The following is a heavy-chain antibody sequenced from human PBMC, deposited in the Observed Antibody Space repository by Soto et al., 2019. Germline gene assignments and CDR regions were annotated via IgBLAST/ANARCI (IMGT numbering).Heavy chain of an antibody. CDR2: IYWDDDK. J-gene: IGHJ6*02. CDR3: IQSRCGGDCLQSYASYYYYGMDV. V-gene: IGHV2-5*02. D-gene: IGHD2-21*02. Sequence: QITLKESGPTLVKPTQTLTLTCTFSAFSLSTGGVGVGWIRQPLGKALEWLALIYWDDDKRYSPSLRSMLTITKDTSKNQVVLTMTNMDPVDTATYYCIQSRCGGDCLQSYASYYYYGMDVWGQGTTVTVSS. CDR1: AFSLSTGGVG.